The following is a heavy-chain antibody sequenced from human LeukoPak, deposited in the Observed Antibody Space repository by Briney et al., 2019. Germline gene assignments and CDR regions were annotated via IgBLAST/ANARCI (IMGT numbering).Heavy chain of an antibody. V-gene: IGHV1-69*13. D-gene: IGHD6-19*01. Sequence: SVKVSCKASGYTFTSYGISWVRQAPGQGLEWMGGIIPIFGTANYAQKFQGRVTITADESTSTAYMELSSLRSEDAAVYYCARDQWTGFDPWGQGTLVTVSS. J-gene: IGHJ5*02. CDR1: GYTFTSYG. CDR2: IIPIFGTA. CDR3: ARDQWTGFDP.